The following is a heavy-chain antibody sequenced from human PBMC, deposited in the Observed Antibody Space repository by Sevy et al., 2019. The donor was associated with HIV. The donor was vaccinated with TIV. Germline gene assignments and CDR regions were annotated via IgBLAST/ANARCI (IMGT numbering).Heavy chain of an antibody. CDR3: ARAIIIMAHIGSFPFDY. J-gene: IGHJ4*02. CDR2: INPNIGGT. Sequence: ASVKVSCKASGYTFTGYYMHWVRQAPGQGLEWMGRINPNIGGTNYAQKFQGRVTMTRDTSISTAYMELSRLRSDDTAVYYCARAIIIMAHIGSFPFDYWGQGTLVTVSS. CDR1: GYTFTGYY. D-gene: IGHD3-10*01. V-gene: IGHV1-2*06.